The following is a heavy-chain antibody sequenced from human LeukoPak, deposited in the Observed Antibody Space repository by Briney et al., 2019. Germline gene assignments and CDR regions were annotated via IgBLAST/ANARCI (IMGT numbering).Heavy chain of an antibody. CDR2: TYTSGST. D-gene: IGHD6-6*01. CDR3: ARDSSSSLGY. J-gene: IGHJ4*02. V-gene: IGHV4-4*07. CDR1: GGSISSYD. Sequence: PSETLSLTCTVSGGSISSYDWSWIRQPAGKGLEWIGRTYTSGSTNYNPSLKSRVTMSVDMSKNQFSLKLSSMIAADTAVYYCARDSSSSLGYWGQGTLVTVSS.